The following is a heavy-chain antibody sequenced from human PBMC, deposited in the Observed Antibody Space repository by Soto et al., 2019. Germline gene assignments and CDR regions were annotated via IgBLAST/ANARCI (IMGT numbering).Heavy chain of an antibody. CDR3: AKKVNSGSGSQYFDY. CDR2: FRAGGDDGTT. V-gene: IGHV3-23*01. CDR1: GFTFSSYS. D-gene: IGHD3-10*01. J-gene: IGHJ4*02. Sequence: GGSLRLSCVASGFTFSSYSMSWVRQAPGKGLEWVSGFRAGGDDGTTYYADSVKGRFTISRDNSKNTLFLQMNSLRAEDTAIYYCAKKVNSGSGSQYFDYFGQGSLVTVSS.